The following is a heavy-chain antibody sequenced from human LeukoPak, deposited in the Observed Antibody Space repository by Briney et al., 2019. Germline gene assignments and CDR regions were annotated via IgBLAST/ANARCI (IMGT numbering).Heavy chain of an antibody. V-gene: IGHV4-34*01. D-gene: IGHD1-1*01. CDR3: ARAAPNRELDY. CDR2: INHSGST. Sequence: SETLSLTCAVYGGSFSGYYWSWIRQPPGKGLEWIGEINHSGSTNYNPSLKSRVTISVDTSKNQFSLKLSSVTAADTAVYYCARAAPNRELDYWGQGTLVTVSS. J-gene: IGHJ4*02. CDR1: GGSFSGYY.